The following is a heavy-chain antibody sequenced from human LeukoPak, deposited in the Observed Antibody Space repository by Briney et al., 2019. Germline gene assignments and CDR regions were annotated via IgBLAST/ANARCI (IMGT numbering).Heavy chain of an antibody. D-gene: IGHD3-9*01. V-gene: IGHV1-2*02. J-gene: IGHJ4*02. CDR2: INPNSGGT. CDR3: AKSHLTEYYTPFDY. CDR1: GYTFTGYY. Sequence: ASVKVSCKASGYTFTGYYMHWVRQAPGQGLEWMGWINPNSGGTNYAQKFQGRVTMTRDTSISTAYMELSRLRSDDTAVYYCAKSHLTEYYTPFDYWGQGVLVTVSS.